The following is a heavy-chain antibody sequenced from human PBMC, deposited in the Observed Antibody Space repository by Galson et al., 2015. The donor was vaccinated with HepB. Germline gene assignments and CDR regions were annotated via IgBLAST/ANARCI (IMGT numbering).Heavy chain of an antibody. J-gene: IGHJ4*02. D-gene: IGHD2-2*01. Sequence: SVKVSCKASGGIFSRYTFNWVRQAPGQGLEWMGGITPLFGTAKYAQKFQGRVTITADESTRTVYMEVSSLRSEDTAIYYCAREGTVAAANPADYWGQGTLVTVSS. CDR3: AREGTVAAANPADY. CDR2: ITPLFGTA. V-gene: IGHV1-69*13. CDR1: GGIFSRYT.